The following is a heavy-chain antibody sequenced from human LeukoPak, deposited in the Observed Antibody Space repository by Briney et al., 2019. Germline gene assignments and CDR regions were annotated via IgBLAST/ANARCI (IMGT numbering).Heavy chain of an antibody. CDR2: ISSSSSYI. D-gene: IGHD3-10*01. V-gene: IGHV3-21*01. Sequence: PGGSLRPSCAASGFTFSSYSMNWVRQAPGKGLEWVSSISSSSSYIYYADSVKGRFTISRDNAKNSLYLQMNSLRAEDTAVYYCARQGPMVHGFDYWGQGTPVTVSS. CDR1: GFTFSSYS. CDR3: ARQGPMVHGFDY. J-gene: IGHJ4*02.